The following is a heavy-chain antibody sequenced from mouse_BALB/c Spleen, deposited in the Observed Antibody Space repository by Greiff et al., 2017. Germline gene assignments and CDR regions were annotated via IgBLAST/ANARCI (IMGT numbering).Heavy chain of an antibody. CDR1: GYSFTSYY. CDR2: IDPFNGGT. V-gene: IGHV1S135*01. Sequence: EVQLQQSGPELMKPGASVKISCKASGYSFTSYYMHWVKQSHGKSLVWIGYIDPFNGGTSYNQKFKGKATLTVDKSSSTAYMHLSSLTSEDSAVYYCARQRANWDHYWGQGTTLTVSS. CDR3: ARQRANWDHY. J-gene: IGHJ2*01. D-gene: IGHD4-1*01.